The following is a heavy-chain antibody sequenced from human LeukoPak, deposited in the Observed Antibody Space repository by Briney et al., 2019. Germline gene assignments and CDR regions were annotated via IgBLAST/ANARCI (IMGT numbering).Heavy chain of an antibody. D-gene: IGHD3-9*01. CDR2: ISYDGSNK. J-gene: IGHJ4*02. CDR1: GLTFSSYA. CDR3: SKWGDYDVLTGYYDSDF. Sequence: GGSLRLSCAASGLTFSSYAMHWVRQAPGKGLEWVAVISYDGSNKYYADSVKGRFTISRDNSKNTLFLQMNSLRVEDTALCYCSKWGDYDVLTGYYDSDFWGQGTLVTVSS. V-gene: IGHV3-30*04.